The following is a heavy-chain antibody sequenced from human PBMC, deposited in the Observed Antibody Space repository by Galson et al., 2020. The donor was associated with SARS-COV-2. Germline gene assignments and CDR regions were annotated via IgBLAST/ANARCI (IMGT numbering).Heavy chain of an antibody. J-gene: IGHJ3*01. D-gene: IGHD3-3*01. Sequence: ASVKVSCKGSGYVFSNYALHWVRQAPGQRPEWMGWINGGRDNTKYSEKLQGRVTITRDTSASTAYMELSNLRSEDTAVYYCAKGRMGILDFWGQGTMVIVSS. V-gene: IGHV1-3*01. CDR1: GYVFSNYA. CDR3: AKGRMGILDF. CDR2: INGGRDNT.